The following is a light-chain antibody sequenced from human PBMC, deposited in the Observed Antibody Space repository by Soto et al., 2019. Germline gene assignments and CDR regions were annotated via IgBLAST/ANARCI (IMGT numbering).Light chain of an antibody. Sequence: DVVMTQSPLSLPVTLGQPASISCRSSQSLVSSNGNTFLIWFQQRPGQSPRRLIYKVSNRDSAVPDRFTGSGSGTGFTLEISRVEAEDVGVYYCMQATHRPWTFGQGTKVQL. V-gene: IGKV2-30*01. CDR2: KVS. CDR3: MQATHRPWT. CDR1: QSLVSSNGNTF. J-gene: IGKJ1*01.